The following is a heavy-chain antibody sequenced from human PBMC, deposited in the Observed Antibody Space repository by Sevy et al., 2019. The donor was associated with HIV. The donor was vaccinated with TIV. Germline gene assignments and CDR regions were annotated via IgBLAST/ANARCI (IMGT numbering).Heavy chain of an antibody. CDR2: INGMGGST. CDR1: GITFSRYA. CDR3: AKWAGIQIWSNFDY. J-gene: IGHJ4*02. D-gene: IGHD5-18*01. V-gene: IGHV3-23*01. Sequence: GGSLRLSCAASGITFSRYAMSWVRQAPGKGLEWVSAINGMGGSTYYADSVKGRFTISRDNSKNTLYLQMNSLRAEDTAAFYCAKWAGIQIWSNFDYWGQGTLVTVSS.